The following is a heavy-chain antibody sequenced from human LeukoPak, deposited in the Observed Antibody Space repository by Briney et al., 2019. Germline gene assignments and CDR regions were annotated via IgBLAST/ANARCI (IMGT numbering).Heavy chain of an antibody. V-gene: IGHV3-30*02. CDR3: TRHTDYGDYIDY. D-gene: IGHD4-17*01. J-gene: IGHJ4*02. CDR2: IRYDGSNK. Sequence: GGSLRLSCAASGFTFSTYGMHWVRQAPGKGLEWVAFIRYDGSNKYYADSVKGRFTISRDDSKNTAYLQMNSLKTEDTAVYYCTRHTDYGDYIDYWGQGTLVTVSS. CDR1: GFTFSTYG.